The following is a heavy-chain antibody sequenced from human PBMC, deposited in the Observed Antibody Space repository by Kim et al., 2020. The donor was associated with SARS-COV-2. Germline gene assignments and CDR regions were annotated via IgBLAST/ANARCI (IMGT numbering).Heavy chain of an antibody. CDR1: GFVFSTYA. J-gene: IGHJ6*01. D-gene: IGHD6-19*01. V-gene: IGHV3-23*01. CDR2: ISATGGTS. CDR3: AKTFGFWDSGDQRYYYY. Sequence: GGSLRLSFAASGFVFSTYAMSWVRQAPGKGLEWVSGISATGGTSYYADSVKGRFTISRDNFQDTMPLQMNSLRVEDTAIYYCAKTFGFWDSGDQRYYYY.